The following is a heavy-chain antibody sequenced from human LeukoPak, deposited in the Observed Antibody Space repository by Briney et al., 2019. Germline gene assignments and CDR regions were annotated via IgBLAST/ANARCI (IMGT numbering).Heavy chain of an antibody. CDR2: INPKSGGT. CDR3: ARLVPAAMSNDC. CDR1: GYTFTGYY. D-gene: IGHD2-2*01. Sequence: ASVKVSCKASGYTFTGYYIHWVRQAPGQGLEWMGWINPKSGGTNYAQNFQGRVTMTRDTSISTAYMELSRLRSDDTAVYYCARLVPAAMSNDCWGQGTLVTVSS. V-gene: IGHV1-2*02. J-gene: IGHJ4*02.